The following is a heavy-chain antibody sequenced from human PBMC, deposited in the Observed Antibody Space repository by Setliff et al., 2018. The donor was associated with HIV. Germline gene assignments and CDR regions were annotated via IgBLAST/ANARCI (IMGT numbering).Heavy chain of an antibody. Sequence: GGSLRFSCAASGFMFSDHYMDWVRQAPGKGLEWVGRVRKKVNSYTTEYAASVKGRFTISRDDSKNSLYLDMNSLRAEDTATYYCAKALVIVVVPASTTFDSWGQGTLVTVSS. J-gene: IGHJ4*02. CDR1: GFMFSDHY. CDR2: VRKKVNSYTT. D-gene: IGHD2-2*03. CDR3: AKALVIVVVPASTTFDS. V-gene: IGHV3-72*01.